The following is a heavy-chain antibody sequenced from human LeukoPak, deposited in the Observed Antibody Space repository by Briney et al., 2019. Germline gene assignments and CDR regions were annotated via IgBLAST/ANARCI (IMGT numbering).Heavy chain of an antibody. CDR3: AKDNLGNLGLDPEWFDP. CDR1: GFTFDDYA. Sequence: GGSLRLSCAASGFTFDDYAMHWVRQAPGKGLEWVSGISWNSGSIGYADSVKGRFTISRDNAKNSLYLQMNSLRAEDTALYYCAKDNLGNLGLDPEWFDPWGQGTLVTVSS. D-gene: IGHD3/OR15-3a*01. V-gene: IGHV3-9*01. CDR2: ISWNSGSI. J-gene: IGHJ5*02.